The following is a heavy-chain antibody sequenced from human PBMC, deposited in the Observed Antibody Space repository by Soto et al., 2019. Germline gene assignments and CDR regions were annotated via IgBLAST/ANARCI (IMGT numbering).Heavy chain of an antibody. D-gene: IGHD3-10*01. CDR2: VYYSGST. CDR1: GGSISSYY. CDR3: ARQEGLLWFGESN. V-gene: IGHV4-59*08. J-gene: IGHJ4*02. Sequence: QVHLQESGPGLVKPSETLSLTCTVSGGSISSYYWSWIRQPPGKGLEWIGYVYYSGSTNYNPSLKSRVTISLATSKSQFSLKLRSVTAADTAVYYCARQEGLLWFGESNWGQGTLVTVSS.